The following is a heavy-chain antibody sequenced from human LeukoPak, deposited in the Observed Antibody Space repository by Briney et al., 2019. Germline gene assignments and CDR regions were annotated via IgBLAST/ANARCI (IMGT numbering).Heavy chain of an antibody. D-gene: IGHD2-2*01. V-gene: IGHV1-18*01. CDR1: GYTFTSYG. CDR3: AMHCSSTSCKGSRAAFDI. CDR2: ISAYNGNT. J-gene: IGHJ3*02. Sequence: GASVKVSCTAFGYTFTSYGISWVRQAPGQGLEWMGWISAYNGNTNYAQKLQGRVTMTTDTSTSTAYMELRSLRSDDTAVYYCAMHCSSTSCKGSRAAFDIWGQGTMVTVSS.